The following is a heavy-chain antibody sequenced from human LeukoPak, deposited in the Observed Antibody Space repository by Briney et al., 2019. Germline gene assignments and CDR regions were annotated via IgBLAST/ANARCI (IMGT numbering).Heavy chain of an antibody. CDR1: GVSISSSSYY. V-gene: IGHV4-39*01. D-gene: IGHD3-22*01. CDR2: SFFSGST. Sequence: SETLSLTCTVSGVSISSSSYYWGWIRQPPGKGLGWFGPSFFSGSTYYNPSLKSRVTMSVDTSKNQFSLKLSSVTVADTAIYYCARQTYYYDSSGHPYWYFDLWGRGTLVTVSS. CDR3: ARQTYYYDSSGHPYWYFDL. J-gene: IGHJ2*01.